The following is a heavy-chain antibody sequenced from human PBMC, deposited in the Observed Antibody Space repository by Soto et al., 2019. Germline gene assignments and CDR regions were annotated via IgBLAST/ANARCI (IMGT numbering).Heavy chain of an antibody. CDR2: ISSSGTST. Sequence: GESLKISCAASGFTFSSYVMSWVRQAPGKGLQWVSEISSSGTSTYYADSVKGRFTISRDNSKSSLYLQINSLRAEDTAVYYCAKGLEVGSTLSALDVWGQGTTVTVSS. V-gene: IGHV3-23*01. CDR1: GFTFSSYV. D-gene: IGHD1-26*01. CDR3: AKGLEVGSTLSALDV. J-gene: IGHJ6*02.